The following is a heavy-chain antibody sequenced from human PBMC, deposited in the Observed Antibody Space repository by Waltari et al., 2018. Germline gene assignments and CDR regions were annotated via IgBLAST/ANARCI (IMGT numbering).Heavy chain of an antibody. CDR1: GFTFSSDG. J-gene: IGHJ4*02. CDR3: ANDITIFGVVITHFDY. V-gene: IGHV3-30*02. CDR2: IRYDGSNK. D-gene: IGHD3-3*01. Sequence: QVQLVESGGGVVQPGGSLRLSCAASGFTFSSDGMHWVRQAPGKGLEWVAFIRYDGSNKYYADSVKGRFTISRDNSKNTLYLQMNSLRAEDTAVYYCANDITIFGVVITHFDYWGQGTLVTVSS.